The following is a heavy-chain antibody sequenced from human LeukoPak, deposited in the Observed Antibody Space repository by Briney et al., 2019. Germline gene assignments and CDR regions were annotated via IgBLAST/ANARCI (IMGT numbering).Heavy chain of an antibody. D-gene: IGHD5-12*01. Sequence: GESLRLSCAASGFAFSDYWMSWVRQAPGKGLEWVANIKKDGGDKYYVESVKGRFTVSRDNSKNSLYLQMNSLRDDDTGIYYCAKYSGYNLEYWGQGTLVTVSP. CDR3: AKYSGYNLEY. J-gene: IGHJ4*02. V-gene: IGHV3-7*01. CDR2: IKKDGGDK. CDR1: GFAFSDYW.